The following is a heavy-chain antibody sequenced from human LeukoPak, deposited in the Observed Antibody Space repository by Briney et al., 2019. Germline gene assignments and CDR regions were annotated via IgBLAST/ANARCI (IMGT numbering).Heavy chain of an antibody. Sequence: SGTLSLTCIVSGGSINSYYWSWIRQPPGKGLEWIGSIYYSGSTKYNPSPKSRGIILVDTSKRQFSLKQNPVTAADTAVYYCARHDDHYNSDDAFDILGQGTMVTVSS. CDR1: GGSINSYY. J-gene: IGHJ3*02. CDR3: ARHDDHYNSDDAFDI. D-gene: IGHD3-22*01. V-gene: IGHV4-59*08. CDR2: IYYSGST.